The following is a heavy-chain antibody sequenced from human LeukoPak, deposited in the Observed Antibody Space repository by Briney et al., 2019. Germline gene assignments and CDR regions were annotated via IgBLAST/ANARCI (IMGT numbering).Heavy chain of an antibody. Sequence: PGESLKISFKGSGXSFTSYCIGWVRQMPGKGLEWMGIMYPGESDTRYSPSFQGQVTISADKSISTAYLQWSSLQASDTAMYYCARVQTGTGSFDYWGQGTLVTVSS. J-gene: IGHJ4*02. D-gene: IGHD1-1*01. CDR3: ARVQTGTGSFDY. V-gene: IGHV5-51*01. CDR1: GXSFTSYC. CDR2: MYPGESDT.